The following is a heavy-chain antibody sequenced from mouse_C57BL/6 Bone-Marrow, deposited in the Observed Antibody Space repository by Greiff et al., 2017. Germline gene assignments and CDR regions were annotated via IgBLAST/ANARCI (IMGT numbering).Heavy chain of an antibody. CDR2: ILPNSGST. V-gene: IGHV1-64*01. CDR1: GYTFTSYW. J-gene: IGHJ3*01. D-gene: IGHD2-3*01. Sequence: VQLQQPGAELVKPGASVKLSCKASGYTFTSYWMHWVKQRPGHGLEWIGMILPNSGSTNYNEKFKSKATLTVDKSSSTAYMQLSSLTSEDSAVXYCAEWLLRGCAYWGQGTLVTVSA. CDR3: AEWLLRGCAY.